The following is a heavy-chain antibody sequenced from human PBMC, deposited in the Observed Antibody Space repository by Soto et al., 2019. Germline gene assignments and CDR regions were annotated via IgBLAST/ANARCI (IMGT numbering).Heavy chain of an antibody. V-gene: IGHV1-18*04. J-gene: IGHJ4*02. Sequence: QVQLVQSGAEVKKPGASVKVSCKASGYTFTRYGISWVRQAPGQGLEWMGWISAYNGNTNYAQKLQGRVTMATDTATNTAYMELRSLRSDDTAVYYCARDRLWFGESMASNRFYYWGQGTLVTVSS. CDR1: GYTFTRYG. CDR2: ISAYNGNT. D-gene: IGHD3-10*01. CDR3: ARDRLWFGESMASNRFYY.